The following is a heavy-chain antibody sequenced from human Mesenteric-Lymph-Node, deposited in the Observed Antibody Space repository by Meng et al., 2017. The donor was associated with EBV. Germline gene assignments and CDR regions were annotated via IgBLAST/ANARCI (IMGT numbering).Heavy chain of an antibody. CDR2: ISAYNGNT. Sequence: QVQVVQSGGEVKKPGASVMVSCKASGYTYTSYGIIWVRQAPGQGLEWVGWISAYNGNTNYAQKVQGRVTMTTDTSTTTAYMELRRLRSDDTAVHYCAREGDWTTFDYWGQGTLVTVSS. CDR3: AREGDWTTFDY. D-gene: IGHD3/OR15-3a*01. CDR1: GYTYTSYG. V-gene: IGHV1-18*01. J-gene: IGHJ4*02.